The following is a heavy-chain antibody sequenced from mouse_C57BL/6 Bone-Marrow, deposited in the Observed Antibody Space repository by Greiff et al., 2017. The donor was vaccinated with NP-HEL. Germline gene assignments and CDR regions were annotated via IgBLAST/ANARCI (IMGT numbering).Heavy chain of an antibody. J-gene: IGHJ3*01. D-gene: IGHD3-2*02. CDR3: ARSSGYVDWFAY. V-gene: IGHV1-64*01. CDR1: GYTFTSYW. CDR2: IHPNSGST. Sequence: QVQLQQPGAELVKPGASVKLSCKASGYTFTSYWMHWVKQRPGQGLEWIGMIHPNSGSTNYNEKFKSKATLTVDKSSSTAYMQLSSLTSEDSAVYYCARSSGYVDWFAYWGQGTLVTVSA.